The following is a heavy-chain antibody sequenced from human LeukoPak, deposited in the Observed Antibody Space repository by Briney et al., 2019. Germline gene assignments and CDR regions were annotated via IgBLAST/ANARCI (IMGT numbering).Heavy chain of an antibody. CDR1: GFTFSSYA. CDR3: AKDPGYCSSTSCYYFDY. V-gene: IGHV3-23*01. D-gene: IGHD2-2*01. Sequence: PGGSLRLPCAASGFTFSSYAMSWVRQAPGKGLEWDSAISGSGGSTYYADSVKGRFTISRDNSKNTLYLQMNSLRAEDTAVYYCAKDPGYCSSTSCYYFDYWGQGTLVTVSS. CDR2: ISGSGGST. J-gene: IGHJ4*02.